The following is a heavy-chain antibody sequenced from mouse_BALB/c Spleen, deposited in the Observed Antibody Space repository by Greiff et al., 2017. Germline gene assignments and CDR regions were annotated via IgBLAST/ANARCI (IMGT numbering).Heavy chain of an antibody. V-gene: IGHV1S81*02. J-gene: IGHJ2*01. D-gene: IGHD1-1*01. Sequence: VQLQQSGAELVKPGASVKLSCKASGYTFTSYWMHWVKQRPGQGLEWIGEINPSNGRTNYNEKFKSKATLTVDKSSSTAYMQLSSLTSEDSAVYYCARRYYGSSYYFDYWGQGTTLTVSS. CDR3: ARRYYGSSYYFDY. CDR1: GYTFTSYW. CDR2: INPSNGRT.